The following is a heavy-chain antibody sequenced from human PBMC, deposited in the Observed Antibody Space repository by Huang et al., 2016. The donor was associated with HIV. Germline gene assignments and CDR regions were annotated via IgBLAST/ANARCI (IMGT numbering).Heavy chain of an antibody. D-gene: IGHD3-22*01. CDR1: GYSFTSYW. CDR2: SYPDDSDS. V-gene: IGHV5-51*01. J-gene: IGHJ3*01. CDR3: AKLERRDSSGRDGFDV. Sequence: EVQLVQSGAELKKPGESLKISCRASGYSFTSYWRGWVRHMPGKGLEWMGISYPDDSDSRYSPSVQGQVIISADKSINTAYLQWGSLKASDTAMYYCAKLERRDSSGRDGFDVWGQGTLVTVSS.